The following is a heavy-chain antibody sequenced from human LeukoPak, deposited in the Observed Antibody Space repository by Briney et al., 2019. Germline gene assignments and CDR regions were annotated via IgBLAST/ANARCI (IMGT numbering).Heavy chain of an antibody. CDR3: ARGRFTMVRGWFDP. D-gene: IGHD3-10*01. CDR2: INHSGST. V-gene: IGHV4-34*01. Sequence: PSETLSLTCAVYGGSFSGYYWSWIRQPPGKGLEWIGEINHSGSTDYNPSLKSRVTISVDTSKNQFSLKLSSVTAADTAVYYCARGRFTMVRGWFDPWGQGTLVTVSS. CDR1: GGSFSGYY. J-gene: IGHJ5*02.